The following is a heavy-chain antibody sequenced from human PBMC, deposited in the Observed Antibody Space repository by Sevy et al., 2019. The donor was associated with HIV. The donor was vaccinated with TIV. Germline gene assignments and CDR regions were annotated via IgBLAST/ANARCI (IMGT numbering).Heavy chain of an antibody. D-gene: IGHD3-3*01. J-gene: IGHJ6*02. CDR1: GFTFSSYW. V-gene: IGHV3-7*01. CDR2: IKQDGSEK. Sequence: GGSLRLSCAASGFTFSSYWMSWVRQAPGKGLEWVANIKQDGSEKYYVDSVKGRFTISRDNAKKSRYLQMNSLRAEDTAVYYCARDVGEGGDYYGMDVWGQGTTVTVSS. CDR3: ARDVGEGGDYYGMDV.